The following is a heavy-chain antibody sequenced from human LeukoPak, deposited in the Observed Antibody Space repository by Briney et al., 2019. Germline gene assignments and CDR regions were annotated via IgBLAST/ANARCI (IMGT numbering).Heavy chain of an antibody. Sequence: GESLQISCKGSGYSFTSYWIGWVRQLPGKGLEWMGIIYPGDSDTRYSPSFRGQVTISADKSISTAYLQWSSLKASDTAMYYCARHGYSSSSGDAFDIWGQGTMVTVSS. V-gene: IGHV5-51*01. J-gene: IGHJ3*02. CDR2: IYPGDSDT. D-gene: IGHD6-6*01. CDR1: GYSFTSYW. CDR3: ARHGYSSSSGDAFDI.